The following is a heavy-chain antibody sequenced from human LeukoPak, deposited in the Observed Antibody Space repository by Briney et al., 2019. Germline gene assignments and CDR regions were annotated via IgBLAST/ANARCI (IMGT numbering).Heavy chain of an antibody. D-gene: IGHD3-16*01. CDR3: ARGVGGVREGFDI. V-gene: IGHV4-61*01. CDR2: IFNSGSS. Sequence: SETLSLTCTDSGGSVSSESYHWSWIRQPPGKGLEWIAYIFNSGSSNYNPSLKSRVTILVDTSKNQFSLKLNPVTAADTAQYHCARGVGGVREGFDIWGQGTMVTVSS. CDR1: GGSVSSESYH. J-gene: IGHJ3*02.